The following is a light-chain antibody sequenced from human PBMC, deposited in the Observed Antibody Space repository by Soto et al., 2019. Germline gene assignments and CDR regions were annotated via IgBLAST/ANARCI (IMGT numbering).Light chain of an antibody. J-gene: IGKJ5*01. CDR3: QQYGSLPIT. CDR2: DAS. Sequence: IRMTHSPSTLSASVLYIVTITCQASQDISNHLNWYQQKPGKAPKLLIYDASTLEAGVPSRFTGSGSGTDFTLTITRPQPEDIATYHCQQYGSLPITFGQGTRLEIK. V-gene: IGKV1-33*01. CDR1: QDISNH.